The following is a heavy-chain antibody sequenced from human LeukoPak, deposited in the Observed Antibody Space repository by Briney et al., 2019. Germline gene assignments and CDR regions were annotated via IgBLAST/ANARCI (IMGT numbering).Heavy chain of an antibody. J-gene: IGHJ5*02. CDR1: GYTFTDLY. V-gene: IGHV1-2*02. D-gene: IGHD1-14*01. Sequence: ASVRVSCKASGYTFTDLYLNWARQAPGQGLEWMAWINPFSGATSYAEKFQGRVTMTWDTSISTAYMELLGLRSDDTAVDYCATSTDTHTRDPWGQGTLVTVSS. CDR2: INPFSGAT. CDR3: ATSTDTHTRDP.